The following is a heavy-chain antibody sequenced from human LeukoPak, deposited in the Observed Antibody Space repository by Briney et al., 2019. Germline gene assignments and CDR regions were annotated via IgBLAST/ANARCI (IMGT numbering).Heavy chain of an antibody. CDR1: GFTVSSNY. Sequence: PGGSLRLSCAASGFTVSSNYMSWVRQAPGKGLEWVSVIYSGGSTYYADSVKGRFTISRDNSKNTLYLQMNSLRAEDTAVYYCASPMVGATLAFDIWGQGTMVTVSS. J-gene: IGHJ3*02. CDR2: IYSGGST. D-gene: IGHD1-26*01. CDR3: ASPMVGATLAFDI. V-gene: IGHV3-53*01.